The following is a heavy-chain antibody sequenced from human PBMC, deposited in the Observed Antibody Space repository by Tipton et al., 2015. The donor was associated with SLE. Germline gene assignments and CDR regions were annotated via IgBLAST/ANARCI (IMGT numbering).Heavy chain of an antibody. V-gene: IGHV4-39*01. CDR2: ITDNGDT. D-gene: IGHD2-8*01. J-gene: IGHJ5*02. CDR3: ARHDTNYGRNWFDP. Sequence: TLSLTCTVSGGSISGGNYYWEWIRPPPGKGPEWVGRITDNGDTYYIPSLQSRVTMSVDTSNNHFSLKLSSVTAADTAVYYCARHDTNYGRNWFDPWGQGTLVTVSS. CDR1: GGSISGGNYY.